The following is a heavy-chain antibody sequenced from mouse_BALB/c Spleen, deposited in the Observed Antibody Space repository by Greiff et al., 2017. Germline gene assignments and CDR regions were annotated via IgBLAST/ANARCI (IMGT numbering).Heavy chain of an antibody. D-gene: IGHD1-2*01. J-gene: IGHJ2*01. CDR1: GYSITSGYY. CDR2: ISYDGSN. Sequence: EVQLQESGPGLVKPSQSLSLTCSVTGYSITSGYYWNWIRQFPGNKLEWMGYISYDGSNNYNPSLKNRISITRDTSKNQFFLKLNSVTTEDTATYYCARGAYGYADYWGQGTTLTVSS. CDR3: ARGAYGYADY. V-gene: IGHV3-6*02.